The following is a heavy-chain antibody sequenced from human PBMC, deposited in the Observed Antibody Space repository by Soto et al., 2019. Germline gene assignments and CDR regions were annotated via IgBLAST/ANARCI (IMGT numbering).Heavy chain of an antibody. CDR3: ATQMYSSGWTYFDY. D-gene: IGHD6-19*01. V-gene: IGHV1-69*13. J-gene: IGHJ4*02. CDR2: IIPIFGTA. Sequence: SVKVSCKASGGTFSSYAISWVRQAPGQGLEWMGGIIPIFGTANYAQKFQGRVTITADESTSTAYMELSSLRSEDTAVYYCATQMYSSGWTYFDYWGQGTLVTVSS. CDR1: GGTFSSYA.